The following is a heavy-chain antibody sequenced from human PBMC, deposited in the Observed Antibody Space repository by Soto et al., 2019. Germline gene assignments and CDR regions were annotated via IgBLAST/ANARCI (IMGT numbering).Heavy chain of an antibody. Sequence: GGSLRLSCAASGFTFSSYGMHWVRQAPGKGLEWVAVIWYDGSNKYYADSLKGRFTISRDNSKNTLYLQMNSLRAEDTAVYYCARDGSYSSSWYYFDYWGQGTLVTVSS. D-gene: IGHD6-13*01. CDR1: GFTFSSYG. V-gene: IGHV3-33*01. J-gene: IGHJ4*02. CDR3: ARDGSYSSSWYYFDY. CDR2: IWYDGSNK.